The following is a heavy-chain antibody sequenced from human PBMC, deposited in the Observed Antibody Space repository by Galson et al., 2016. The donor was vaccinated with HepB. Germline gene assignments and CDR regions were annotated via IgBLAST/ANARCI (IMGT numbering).Heavy chain of an antibody. Sequence: SETLSLTCTVSGVSISSSAYYWGWIRQPPGKGLEWIASIYYSGSGSTSYNPSLRSRVTISVDTSKNQFSLKLNSVNAADTAVYYCARHLTYYYDISGYYSDWFDPWGKGTLVTVSS. D-gene: IGHD3-22*01. J-gene: IGHJ5*02. CDR1: GVSISSSAYY. CDR2: IYYSGSGST. CDR3: ARHLTYYYDISGYYSDWFDP. V-gene: IGHV4-39*01.